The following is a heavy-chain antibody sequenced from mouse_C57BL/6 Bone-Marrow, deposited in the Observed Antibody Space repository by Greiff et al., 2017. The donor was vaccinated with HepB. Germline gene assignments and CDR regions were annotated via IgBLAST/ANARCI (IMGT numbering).Heavy chain of an antibody. V-gene: IGHV1-19*01. D-gene: IGHD2-4*01. CDR2: INPYNGGT. J-gene: IGHJ4*01. CDR3: ARPGDDYQYYAMDY. Sequence: VQLKESGPVLVKPGASVKMSCKASGYTFTDYYMNWVKQSHGKSLEWIGVINPYNGGTSYNQKFKGKATLTVDKSSSTAYMELNSLTSEDSAVYYCARPGDDYQYYAMDYWGQGTSVTVSS. CDR1: GYTFTDYY.